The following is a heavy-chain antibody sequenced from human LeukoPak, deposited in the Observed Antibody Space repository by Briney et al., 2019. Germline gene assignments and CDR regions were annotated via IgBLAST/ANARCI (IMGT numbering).Heavy chain of an antibody. CDR1: GFTFSSYA. CDR3: ARVLVRGVITSLGY. Sequence: GGSLRLSCAASGFTFSSYAMHWVRQAPGKGLEWVAVISYDGSNKYYADSVKGRFTISRDNSKNTLYLQMNSLRSEDTAVYYCARVLVRGVITSLGYWGQGTLVTVSS. CDR2: ISYDGSNK. J-gene: IGHJ4*02. D-gene: IGHD3-10*01. V-gene: IGHV3-30-3*01.